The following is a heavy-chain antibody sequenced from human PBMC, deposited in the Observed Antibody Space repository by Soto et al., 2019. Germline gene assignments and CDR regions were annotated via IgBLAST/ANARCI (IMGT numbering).Heavy chain of an antibody. D-gene: IGHD3-22*01. CDR3: AHRGYDSSGYLNWFDP. CDR1: GFSVSTSGVA. Sequence: QITLKESGPTLVKPTQTLTLTCTCSGFSVSTSGVAVGWIRQPPGKALEWLALIYWDDDKRYSPSLNSRLAITQDTSKNQVVLTMTNMDPVDTATYYCAHRGYDSSGYLNWFDPWGQGTLVTVSS. J-gene: IGHJ5*02. V-gene: IGHV2-5*02. CDR2: IYWDDDK.